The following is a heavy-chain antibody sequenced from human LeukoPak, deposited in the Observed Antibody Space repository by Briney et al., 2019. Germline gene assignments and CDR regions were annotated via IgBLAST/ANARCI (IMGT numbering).Heavy chain of an antibody. CDR1: GLIVTRDY. V-gene: IGHV3-66*02. CDR3: AGLGY. J-gene: IGHJ4*02. CDR2: IYSGGST. Sequence: GGSLRLSCVVSGLIVTRDYMGWVRQAPGKGLEWVSAIYSGGSTYYADSVKGRFTISRDNSKNTLYLQMNSLRAADTAVYYCAGLGYWGQGTLVTVSS.